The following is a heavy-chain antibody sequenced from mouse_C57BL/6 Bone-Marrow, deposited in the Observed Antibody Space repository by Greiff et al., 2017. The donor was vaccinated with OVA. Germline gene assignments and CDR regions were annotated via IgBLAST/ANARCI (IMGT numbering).Heavy chain of an antibody. CDR2: IYPGGGNT. J-gene: IGHJ3*01. CDR1: GYTFTGYS. D-gene: IGHD2-4*01. V-gene: IGHV1-76*01. CDR3: ARGDYDYTWFAY. Sequence: QVQLQQSGAELVRPGASVKLSCKASGYTFTGYSINWVKQRPGQGLEWIARIYPGGGNTYYNEKFKGKATLTAEKSSSTAYMQLSSLTSEDSAVYYCARGDYDYTWFAYWGQGTLVTVSA.